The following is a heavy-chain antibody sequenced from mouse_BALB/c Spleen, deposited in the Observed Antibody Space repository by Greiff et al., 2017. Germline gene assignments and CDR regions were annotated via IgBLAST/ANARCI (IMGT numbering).Heavy chain of an antibody. CDR1: GYTFTSYW. Sequence: VQLQQSGAELAKPGASVKMSCKASGYTFTSYWMHWVKQRPGQGLEWIGYINPSTGYTEYNQKFKDKATLTADKSSSTAYMQLSSLTSEDSAVYYCARSPSTMITTGFAYWGQGTLVTVSA. CDR3: ARSPSTMITTGFAY. CDR2: INPSTGYT. D-gene: IGHD2-4*01. J-gene: IGHJ3*01. V-gene: IGHV1-7*01.